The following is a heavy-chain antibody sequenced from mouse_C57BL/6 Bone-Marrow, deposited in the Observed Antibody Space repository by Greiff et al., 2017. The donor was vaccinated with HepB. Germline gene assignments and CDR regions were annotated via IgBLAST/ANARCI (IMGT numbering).Heavy chain of an antibody. CDR2: IWWDDDK. J-gene: IGHJ4*01. V-gene: IGHV8-8*01. D-gene: IGHD2-13*01. Sequence: QVTLKVCGPGILQPSQTLSLTCSFSGFSLSTFGMGVGWIRQPSGKGLEWLAHIWWDDDKYYNPAMKSRLTISKDTSKNQIYLKIANVDTADTVTYDSARPDGDYAGYAMDYWCQGTSVTVSS. CDR3: ARPDGDYAGYAMDY. CDR1: GFSLSTFGMG.